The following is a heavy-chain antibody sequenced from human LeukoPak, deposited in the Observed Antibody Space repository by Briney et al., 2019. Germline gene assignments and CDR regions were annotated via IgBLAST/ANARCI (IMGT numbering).Heavy chain of an antibody. CDR3: ARTKPPCTSCLLLDY. CDR1: GYAYSGNY. J-gene: IGHJ4*02. Sequence: ASVKVSRKGAGYAYSGNYIHWLRQAPGQGLEWMGWINPNSGGTNYAPKFQGLVTMSSDASITTAYMELNRLISADTAVYYCARTKPPCTSCLLLDYWGQGTLVTVSS. D-gene: IGHD2-2*01. V-gene: IGHV1-2*02. CDR2: INPNSGGT.